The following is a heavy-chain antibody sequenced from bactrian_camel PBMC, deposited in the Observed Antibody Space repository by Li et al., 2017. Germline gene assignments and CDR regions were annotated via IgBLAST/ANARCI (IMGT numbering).Heavy chain of an antibody. CDR1: GHTLTYSC. CDR2: IWTNTGST. J-gene: IGHJ4*01. V-gene: IGHV3S63*01. D-gene: IGHD3*01. CDR3: AADLGGRDCYLTAYLYNH. Sequence: VQLVESGGGSVQTGGSLRLSCRYSGHTLTYSCMGWFRQAPGKEREGVARIWTNTGSTNYADSVKGRFTISQDNAKNTVYLQMNSLKPEDTAMYYCAADLGGRDCYLTAYLYNHWGQGTQVTVS.